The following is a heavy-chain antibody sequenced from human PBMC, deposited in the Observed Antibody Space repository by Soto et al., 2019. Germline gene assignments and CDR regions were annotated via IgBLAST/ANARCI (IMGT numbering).Heavy chain of an antibody. D-gene: IGHD5-12*01. J-gene: IGHJ4*02. V-gene: IGHV2-5*02. Sequence: QITLKESGPTLVKPTQTLTLTCSFSGFSLSTRGVGVGWIRQPPGKALEWLALIFWDDNKWYSPSLRSRLNIPEDTSKNQVVLTMTNMDPVDTAKYYCAHNSPGYAYYFDQWGQGTLVTVSS. CDR2: IFWDDNK. CDR3: AHNSPGYAYYFDQ. CDR1: GFSLSTRGVG.